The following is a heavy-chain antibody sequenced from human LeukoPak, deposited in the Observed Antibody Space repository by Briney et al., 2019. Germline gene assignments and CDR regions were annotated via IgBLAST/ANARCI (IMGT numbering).Heavy chain of an antibody. CDR2: IKEDGSRI. J-gene: IGHJ4*02. Sequence: GGSLRLSCAGTGFTFSNYWMNWVCQAPGKGLEWVANIKEDGSRINYVDSVKGRFTISRDNAKNSVYLQMDNLRAEDTAVYYCVGSSGWLFDYWGQGILVAVSS. V-gene: IGHV3-7*01. CDR3: VGSSGWLFDY. CDR1: GFTFSNYW. D-gene: IGHD6-19*01.